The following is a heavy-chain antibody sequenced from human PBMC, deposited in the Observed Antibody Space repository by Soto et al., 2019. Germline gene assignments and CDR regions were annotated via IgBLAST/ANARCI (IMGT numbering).Heavy chain of an antibody. CDR3: ARDLSSSWADY. V-gene: IGHV3-11*06. Sequence: GGSLRLSCAASGFTFSYYYMSWIGQAPGKGLEWVSYISSSSSYTNYADSVKGRFTISRDNAKNSLYLQMNSLRAEDTAVYYCARDLSSSWADYWGQGTLVTVSS. D-gene: IGHD6-13*01. CDR1: GFTFSYYY. J-gene: IGHJ4*02. CDR2: ISSSSSYT.